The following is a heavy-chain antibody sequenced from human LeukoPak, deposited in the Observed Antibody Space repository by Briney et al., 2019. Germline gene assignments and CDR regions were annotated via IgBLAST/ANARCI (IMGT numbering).Heavy chain of an antibody. V-gene: IGHV4-34*01. Sequence: SETLSLTCAVYGGSFSGYYWSWIRQPPGKGLEWIGEINHSGSTNYNPSLKSRVTISVDTSSNQFSLKLSSVTAADTAVYYCARDLMTYYYDSSGYWYFDYWGQGTLVTVSS. CDR2: INHSGST. J-gene: IGHJ4*02. D-gene: IGHD3-22*01. CDR3: ARDLMTYYYDSSGYWYFDY. CDR1: GGSFSGYY.